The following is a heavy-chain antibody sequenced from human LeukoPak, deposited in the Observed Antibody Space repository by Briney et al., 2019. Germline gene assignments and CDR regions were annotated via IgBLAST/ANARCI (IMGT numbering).Heavy chain of an antibody. D-gene: IGHD2-2*02. J-gene: IGHJ6*02. CDR3: ARGGSRYCSSTSCYSYYYYGMDV. CDR1: GGTFSSYA. V-gene: IGHV1-2*02. Sequence: ASVKVSCKASGGTFSSYAISWVRQAPGQGLEWMGWINPNSGGTNYAQKFQGRVTMTRDTSISTAYMELSRLRSDDTAVYYCARGGSRYCSSTSCYSYYYYGMDVWGQGTTVTVSS. CDR2: INPNSGGT.